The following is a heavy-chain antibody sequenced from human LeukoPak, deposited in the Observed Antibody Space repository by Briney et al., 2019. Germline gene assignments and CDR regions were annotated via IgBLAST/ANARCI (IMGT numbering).Heavy chain of an antibody. Sequence: GGSLRLSCAASGFTFSSYAMNWVRQAPGKGLEWVSYISSSSSTIYYADSVKGRFTISRDNAKNSLYLQMNSLRAEDTAVYYCARDGVGYCSSTSCPPFYWGQGTLVTVSS. CDR3: ARDGVGYCSSTSCPPFY. V-gene: IGHV3-48*01. CDR1: GFTFSSYA. D-gene: IGHD2-2*01. CDR2: ISSSSSTI. J-gene: IGHJ4*02.